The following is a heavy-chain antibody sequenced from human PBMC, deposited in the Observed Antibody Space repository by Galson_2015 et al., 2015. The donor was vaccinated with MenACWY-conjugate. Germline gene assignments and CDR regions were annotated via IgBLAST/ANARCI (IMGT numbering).Heavy chain of an antibody. CDR1: GESVTSHNW. CDR3: AKIRDCGVFWFDP. D-gene: IGHD2-21*01. CDR2: MHHSGRI. V-gene: IGHV4-4*02. J-gene: IGHJ5*02. Sequence: SLRCAVSGESVTSHNWWTWVRQPPGKGLEWIGEMHHSGRINYNPSLKSRVVISMDTSKNHVSLQIHYVTAADTAVYYCAKIRDCGVFWFDPWGQGTLVTVSS.